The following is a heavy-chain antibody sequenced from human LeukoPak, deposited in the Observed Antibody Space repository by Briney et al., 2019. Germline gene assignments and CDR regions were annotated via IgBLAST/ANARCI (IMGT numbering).Heavy chain of an antibody. CDR2: IYYTGTT. Sequence: PSETLSLTCTVSGGSISSYYWSWIRQPPGKGLEWIGYIYYTGTTNYNPSLKSRVTISVDTSKNQFSLKLTSVTAADTAVYYCTKFIGGYYTYYFDYWGQGTLVTVSS. D-gene: IGHD3-22*01. V-gene: IGHV4-59*01. CDR1: GGSISSYY. J-gene: IGHJ4*02. CDR3: TKFIGGYYTYYFDY.